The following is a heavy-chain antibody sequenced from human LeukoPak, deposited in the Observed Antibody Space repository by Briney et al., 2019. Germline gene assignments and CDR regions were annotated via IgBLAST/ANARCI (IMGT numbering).Heavy chain of an antibody. Sequence: SETLSLTCAVYGGSFSGYYWSWIRQPPGKGLEWIGEINHSGSTNYNPSLKSRVTISVDTSKDQFSLKLSSVTAADTAVYYCARDSGTTGEVKFDPWGQGTLVTVSS. CDR2: INHSGST. CDR1: GGSFSGYY. V-gene: IGHV4-34*01. J-gene: IGHJ5*02. CDR3: ARDSGTTGEVKFDP. D-gene: IGHD3-10*01.